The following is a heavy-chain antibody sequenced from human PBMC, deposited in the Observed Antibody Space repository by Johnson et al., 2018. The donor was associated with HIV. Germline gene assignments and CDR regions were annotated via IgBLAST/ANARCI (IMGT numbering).Heavy chain of an antibody. Sequence: VQLVESGGGLIQPGGSLRLSCVVSGFTVSSNYMSWVRQAPGKGLEWVSVIQSGGSTSYADSVKGRFTISRDNSKNTMYLQMNSLRAEDTAVYYCVSEGFGELFNDAFDIWGQGTMVTVSS. CDR2: IQSGGST. D-gene: IGHD3-10*01. CDR1: GFTVSSNY. J-gene: IGHJ3*02. CDR3: VSEGFGELFNDAFDI. V-gene: IGHV3-66*03.